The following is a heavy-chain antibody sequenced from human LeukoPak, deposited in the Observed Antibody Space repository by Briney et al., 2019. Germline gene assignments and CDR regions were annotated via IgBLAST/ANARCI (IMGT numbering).Heavy chain of an antibody. CDR3: ARAVGYSSLVLDY. Sequence: SETLSLTCAVSGGSISSGGYSWSWIRQPPGKGLEWIGYIYHSGSTYYNPSLKSRVTISVDRSKNQFSLKLSSVTAADTAVYYCARAVGYSSLVLDYWGQGTLVTVSS. V-gene: IGHV4-30-2*01. J-gene: IGHJ4*02. CDR2: IYHSGST. D-gene: IGHD5-18*01. CDR1: GGSISSGGYS.